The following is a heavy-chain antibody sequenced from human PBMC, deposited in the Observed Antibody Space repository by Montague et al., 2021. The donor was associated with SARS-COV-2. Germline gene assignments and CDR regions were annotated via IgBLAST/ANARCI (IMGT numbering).Heavy chain of an antibody. CDR1: GGSISSGGYY. Sequence: TLSLTCTVSGGSISSGGYYWSWIRQHPGKGLEWIGYIYYSGSTYYNPSLKSRVTISVDTSKNQFSLKLSSVTAADTAVYYCALNYFMVRSWYGMDVWGQGTTVTVSS. D-gene: IGHD3-10*01. V-gene: IGHV4-31*03. CDR2: IYYSGST. J-gene: IGHJ6*02. CDR3: ALNYFMVRSWYGMDV.